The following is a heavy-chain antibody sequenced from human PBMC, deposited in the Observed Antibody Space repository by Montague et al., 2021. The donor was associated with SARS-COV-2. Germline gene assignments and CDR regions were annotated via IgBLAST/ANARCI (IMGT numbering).Heavy chain of an antibody. CDR1: GGSFSGYY. Sequence: SETLSLTCGVYGGSFSGYYWGWIRQPPGKGLQWIGRINHSGSTNXXSSLNSRGTIPLDTSKNQFSLKLTSVSAADTAVYYCARGLGRPGTIFGVALYWGQGTLVTVSS. D-gene: IGHD3-3*01. CDR2: INHSGST. CDR3: ARGLGRPGTIFGVALY. V-gene: IGHV4-34*01. J-gene: IGHJ4*02.